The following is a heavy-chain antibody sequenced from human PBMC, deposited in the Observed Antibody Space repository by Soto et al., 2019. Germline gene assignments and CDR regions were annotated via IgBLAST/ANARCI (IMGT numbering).Heavy chain of an antibody. D-gene: IGHD3-16*02. J-gene: IGHJ4*02. V-gene: IGHV4-34*01. CDR3: ARGTRGGDYIWGSYRFDY. Sequence: PSETLSFTCAVYGGSFSGYYWSWIRQPPGKGLEWIGEINHSGSTNYNPSLKSRVTISADTSKNQFSLKLSSVTAADTAVYYCARGTRGGDYIWGSYRFDYWGQGTLVTVSS. CDR1: GGSFSGYY. CDR2: INHSGST.